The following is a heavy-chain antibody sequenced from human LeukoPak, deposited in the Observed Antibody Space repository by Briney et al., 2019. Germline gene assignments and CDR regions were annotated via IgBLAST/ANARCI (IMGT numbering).Heavy chain of an antibody. D-gene: IGHD2-2*01. CDR2: ISPSGST. CDR1: GGSINGGNYY. Sequence: PSQTLSLTCSVSGGSINGGNYYWTWIRQPAGKGLEWIGRISPSGSTNYNPSLTSRVTISVDTSKNQFSLKLSFLTAADTAVYYCARVSYQEGVDYWGQGTLVTVSS. J-gene: IGHJ4*02. CDR3: ARVSYQEGVDY. V-gene: IGHV4-61*02.